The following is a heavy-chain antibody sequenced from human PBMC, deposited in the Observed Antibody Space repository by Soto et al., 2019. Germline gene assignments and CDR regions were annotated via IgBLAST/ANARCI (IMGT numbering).Heavy chain of an antibody. CDR1: GFTFSSYG. Sequence: QVQLVKSGGGVVQPGRSLRLSCAASGFTFSSYGMHWVRQAPGKGLEWVAVIWYDGSNKYYADSVKGRFTISRDNSKNTLYLQMNSLRAEDTAVYYCARVGATGAEYFQHWGQGTLVTVSS. V-gene: IGHV3-33*01. D-gene: IGHD1-26*01. J-gene: IGHJ1*01. CDR3: ARVGATGAEYFQH. CDR2: IWYDGSNK.